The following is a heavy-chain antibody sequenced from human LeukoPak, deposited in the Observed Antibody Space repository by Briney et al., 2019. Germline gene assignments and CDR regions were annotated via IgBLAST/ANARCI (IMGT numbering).Heavy chain of an antibody. J-gene: IGHJ3*02. CDR2: INSNSGGT. Sequence: ASVKVSCKASGYTFTGYYMHWVRQAPGQGLEWMGWINSNSGGTNYAQKFQGRVTMTRDTSISTAYMELSRLRSDDTAVYYWARGGYSYGSGYAFDIWGQGTMVTAPS. D-gene: IGHD5-18*01. CDR3: ARGGYSYGSGYAFDI. V-gene: IGHV1-2*02. CDR1: GYTFTGYY.